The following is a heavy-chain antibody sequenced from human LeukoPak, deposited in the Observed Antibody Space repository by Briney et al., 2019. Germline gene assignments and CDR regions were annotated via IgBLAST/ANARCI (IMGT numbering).Heavy chain of an antibody. CDR2: IRKDGSNK. CDR3: AKGGYLEWLLSLDY. V-gene: IGHV3-30*04. CDR1: GFTFSSYA. J-gene: IGHJ4*02. Sequence: GRSLRLSCAASGFTFSSYAMHWVRQAPGKGLGWVTLIRKDGSNKYYADSVKGRFTISRDNSKNTPYLQMSSLRAEDTAVYYCAKGGYLEWLLSLDYWGQGALVTVSS. D-gene: IGHD3-3*01.